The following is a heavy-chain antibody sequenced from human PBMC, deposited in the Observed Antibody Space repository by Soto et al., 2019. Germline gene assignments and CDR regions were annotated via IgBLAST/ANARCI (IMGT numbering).Heavy chain of an antibody. J-gene: IGHJ4*02. CDR3: ARASWCLHSSGRYGVDY. V-gene: IGHV3-21*01. D-gene: IGHD6-19*01. CDR1: GFTFSSYS. Sequence: EVQLVESGGGLVKPGGSLRLSCAASGFTFSSYSMNWVRQAPGKGLEWVSSISSSSSYIYYADSVKGRFTISRDNAKISLYLQMNSLRAEDTAVYYCARASWCLHSSGRYGVDYWGQGTLVTVSS. CDR2: ISSSSSYI.